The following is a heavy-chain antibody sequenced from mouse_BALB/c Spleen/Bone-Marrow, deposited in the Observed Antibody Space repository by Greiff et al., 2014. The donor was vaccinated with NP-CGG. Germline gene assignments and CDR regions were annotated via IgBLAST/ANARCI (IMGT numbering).Heavy chain of an antibody. CDR3: AREGDYYGSSDY. V-gene: IGHV2-9*02. CDR2: IWAGGST. CDR1: GFSLTSYG. D-gene: IGHD1-1*01. J-gene: IGHJ2*01. Sequence: VKLVESGPGLVAPSQSLSITCTVSGFSLTSYGVHWVRQPPGKGLEWLGVIWAGGSTNDNSALMSRLSISKDNSKSQVFLKMNSLQTDDTAMYYCAREGDYYGSSDYWGQGTTLTVSS.